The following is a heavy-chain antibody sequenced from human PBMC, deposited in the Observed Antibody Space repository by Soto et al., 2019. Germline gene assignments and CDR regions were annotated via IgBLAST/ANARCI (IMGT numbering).Heavy chain of an antibody. V-gene: IGHV1-24*01. Sequence: ASVKVSCKVSGYTLTELSMHWVRQAPGKGLEWMGGFDPEDGETIYAQKFQGGVTMTEDTSTDTAYMELSSLRSEDTAVYYCAKSLVPAAQPLGGYYYYGIDVWGQGTTVTVSS. CDR3: AKSLVPAAQPLGGYYYYGIDV. J-gene: IGHJ6*02. D-gene: IGHD2-2*01. CDR2: FDPEDGET. CDR1: GYTLTELS.